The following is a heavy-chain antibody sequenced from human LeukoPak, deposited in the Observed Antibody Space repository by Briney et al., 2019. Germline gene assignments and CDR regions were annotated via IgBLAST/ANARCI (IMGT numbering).Heavy chain of an antibody. V-gene: IGHV1-18*01. CDR1: GYTFISYG. Sequence: ASVKVSCKASGYTFISYGISWVRQAPGRGLEWMGWISGYNGNTNYAQNLQGRVTMTTDTSTSTACMELRSLRSDDTAVYYCARGLGVVTAQSEQPKPRYFDLWGRGTQVTVSS. J-gene: IGHJ2*01. D-gene: IGHD2-21*02. CDR3: ARGLGVVTAQSEQPKPRYFDL. CDR2: ISGYNGNT.